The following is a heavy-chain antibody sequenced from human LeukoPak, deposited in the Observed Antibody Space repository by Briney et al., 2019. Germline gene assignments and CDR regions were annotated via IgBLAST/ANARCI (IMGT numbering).Heavy chain of an antibody. CDR1: GFTFSSYA. J-gene: IGHJ4*02. Sequence: GRSLRLSCAASGFTFSSYAMHWVRQAPGKGLEWVAVISYVGSNKYYADSVKGRFTISRDNSKNTLYLQMNSLRAEDTAVYYCARDRPLQGLDYWGQGTLVTVSS. CDR2: ISYVGSNK. CDR3: ARDRPLQGLDY. V-gene: IGHV3-30-3*01. D-gene: IGHD5-24*01.